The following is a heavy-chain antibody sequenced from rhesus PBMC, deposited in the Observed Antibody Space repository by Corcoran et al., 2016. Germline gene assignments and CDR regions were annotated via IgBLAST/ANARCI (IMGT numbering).Heavy chain of an antibody. J-gene: IGHJ4*01. CDR1: GSSLSTSGMG. CDR2: IYWDDDK. Sequence: QVTLKESGPALVKPTQTLTLTCTFSGSSLSTSGMGVGRIRQPPGKALEWLASIYWDDDKYYSTSLKSRLTISKDTSKNQVVLAMTDMDPVDTATYSCARVPYSSGWYGDFDFWGQGVLVTVSS. CDR3: ARVPYSSGWYGDFDF. V-gene: IGHV2S1*01. D-gene: IGHD6-31*01.